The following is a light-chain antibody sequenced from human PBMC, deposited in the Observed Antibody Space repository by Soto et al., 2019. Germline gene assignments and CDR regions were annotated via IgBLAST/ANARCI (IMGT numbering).Light chain of an antibody. CDR2: EGS. CDR3: CSYAGSSTYV. Sequence: QSVLTQPASVSGSPGQSITISCTGTSSDVGSYNLVSWYQQHPGKAPKLMIYEGSKRPSGVSNRFSGSKSGNTASLTTSGLQAEDEDDYYCCSYAGSSTYVFGAGTKLTVL. J-gene: IGLJ1*01. CDR1: SSDVGSYNL. V-gene: IGLV2-23*01.